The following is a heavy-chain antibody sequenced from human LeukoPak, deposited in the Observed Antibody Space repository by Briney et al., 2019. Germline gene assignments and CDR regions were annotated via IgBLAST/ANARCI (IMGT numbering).Heavy chain of an antibody. V-gene: IGHV3-53*01. Sequence: PGGSLRLSSAASGFIVSSNYMTWVRQAPGEGLEWVSVIHNDGSTYYTDSVKGRFTISRDNSKNTLYLQMNSLRVEDTAVYYCAALARDYWGQGTLVTVSS. CDR2: IHNDGST. CDR1: GFIVSSNY. D-gene: IGHD3-3*02. CDR3: AALARDY. J-gene: IGHJ4*02.